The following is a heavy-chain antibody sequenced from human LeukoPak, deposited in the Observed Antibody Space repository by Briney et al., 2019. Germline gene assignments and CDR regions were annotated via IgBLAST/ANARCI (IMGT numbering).Heavy chain of an antibody. CDR1: GFTFSSYA. J-gene: IGHJ4*02. CDR2: ISGSGGST. CDR3: ARASEGYSGYDYVY. D-gene: IGHD5-12*01. Sequence: GGSLRLSCAASGFTFSSYAMSWVRQAPGKGLEWVSAISGSGGSTYYADSVKGRFTISRDNSKNTLYLQMNSLRAEDTAVYYCARASEGYSGYDYVYWGQGTLVTVSS. V-gene: IGHV3-23*01.